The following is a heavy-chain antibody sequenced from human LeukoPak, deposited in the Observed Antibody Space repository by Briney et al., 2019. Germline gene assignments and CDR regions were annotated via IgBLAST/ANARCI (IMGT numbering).Heavy chain of an antibody. D-gene: IGHD4/OR15-4a*01. CDR1: GYGFTSYW. V-gene: IGHV5-51*01. CDR2: IYPGDSDT. J-gene: IGHJ4*02. CDR3: ARREGTISHFDY. Sequence: GESLKISGKGFGYGFTSYWIGGVGQLPGKGLEWMGIIYPGDSDTRYSPSFQGQVTISADKSISTAYLQWSSLKASDTAMYYCARREGTISHFDYWGQGTLVTVSS.